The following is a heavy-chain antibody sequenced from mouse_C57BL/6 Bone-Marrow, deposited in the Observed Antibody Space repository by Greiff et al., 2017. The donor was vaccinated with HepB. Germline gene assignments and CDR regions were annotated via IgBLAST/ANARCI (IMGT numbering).Heavy chain of an antibody. CDR2: IDPETGGT. D-gene: IGHD1-1*01. CDR1: GYTFTDYE. Sequence: QVHVKQSGAELVRPGASVTLSCKASGYTFTDYEMHWVKQTPVHGLEWIGAIDPETGGTAYNQKFKGKAILTADKASSTTYMELRSLTSEDSAVYYCTRSGATVVANYYALDFWGRGTSVTVS. V-gene: IGHV1-15*01. J-gene: IGHJ4*01. CDR3: TRSGATVVANYYALDF.